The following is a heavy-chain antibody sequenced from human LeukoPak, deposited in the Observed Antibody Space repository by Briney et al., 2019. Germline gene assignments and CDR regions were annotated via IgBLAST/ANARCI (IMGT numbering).Heavy chain of an antibody. CDR3: ARELLGYSYGFFDY. V-gene: IGHV4-59*01. CDR2: IYYSGST. D-gene: IGHD5-18*01. Sequence: PSETLSLTCTVSGGSISSYYWSWIRQPPGKGLEWIGYIYYSGSTNYNPSLKSRVTISVDTSKSQFSLKLSSVTAADTAVYYCARELLGYSYGFFDYWGQGTLVTVSS. CDR1: GGSISSYY. J-gene: IGHJ4*02.